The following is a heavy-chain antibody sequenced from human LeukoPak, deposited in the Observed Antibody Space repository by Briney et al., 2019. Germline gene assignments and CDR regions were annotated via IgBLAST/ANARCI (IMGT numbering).Heavy chain of an antibody. D-gene: IGHD5-18*01. CDR3: ARDRTRGYSYGAKTY. J-gene: IGHJ4*02. CDR1: GYSISGGYL. CDR2: VYHSGIT. Sequence: SETLSLTCTVSGYSISGGYLWGWIRQPPGKGLEWIGSVYHSGITFYSPSLKSRVTISVDTSKNQFSLRLTSVTAADTAVYYCARDRTRGYSYGAKTYWGQGTLVTVSS. V-gene: IGHV4-38-2*02.